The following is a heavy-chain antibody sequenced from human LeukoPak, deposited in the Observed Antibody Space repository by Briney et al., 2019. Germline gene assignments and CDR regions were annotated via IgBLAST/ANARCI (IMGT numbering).Heavy chain of an antibody. V-gene: IGHV3-7*01. D-gene: IGHD3-16*01. CDR3: VRESRPGGAMGLYHNFDY. J-gene: IGHJ4*02. Sequence: GGSLRLSCAASGFNISDFWMTWVRQAPGKGLEWVANIKEDGTEKHLVDSVKGRFTISRDNTKNSLYLQMNSLRGDDTATYYCVRESRPGGAMGLYHNFDYWGQGTLVAVSS. CDR1: GFNISDFW. CDR2: IKEDGTEK.